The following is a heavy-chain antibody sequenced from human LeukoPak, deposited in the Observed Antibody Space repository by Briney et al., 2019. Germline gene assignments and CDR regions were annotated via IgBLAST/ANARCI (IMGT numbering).Heavy chain of an antibody. J-gene: IGHJ5*02. CDR3: AREMPKGYCSSTSCRGNNWFDP. CDR1: GGSISGYY. Sequence: PSETLSLTCTVSGGSISGYYWTWIRQPPGKGLEWIGYIYYSGNTNYNPSLKSRVTISIHTSKNQFSLNLSSVTAADTAVYYCAREMPKGYCSSTSCRGNNWFDPWGQGTLVTVSS. CDR2: IYYSGNT. V-gene: IGHV4-59*01. D-gene: IGHD2-2*01.